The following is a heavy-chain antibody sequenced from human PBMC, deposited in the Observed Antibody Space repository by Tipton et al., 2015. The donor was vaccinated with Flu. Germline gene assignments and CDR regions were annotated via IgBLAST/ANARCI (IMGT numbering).Heavy chain of an antibody. CDR2: IKTIADGGTT. D-gene: IGHD1-26*01. V-gene: IGHV3-15*01. J-gene: IGHJ4*02. Sequence: SLRLSCAASGLTFSNAWMSWVRQAPGKELEWVGRIKTIADGGTTDYAAPVKGRFTISRDDSMNTLDLEMNSLKTEDTALYYCTTVVGWGQGTLVTVSS. CDR3: TTVVG. CDR1: GLTFSNAW.